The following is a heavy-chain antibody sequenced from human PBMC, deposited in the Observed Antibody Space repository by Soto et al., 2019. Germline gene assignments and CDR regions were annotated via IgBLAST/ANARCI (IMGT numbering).Heavy chain of an antibody. V-gene: IGHV1-18*01. CDR2: ISAYNGNT. CDR3: XXXGPPAGY. Sequence: QVQLVQSGAEVKKPGASVKVSCKASGYTFTSYAISWVRQAPGQGLEWMGWISAYNGNTNYAQKLQGRVTMTTDTXXXXXXXXLXXXXXXXXXXXXXXXXGPPAGYWGQGTLVTVSS. CDR1: GYTFTSYA. J-gene: IGHJ4*02.